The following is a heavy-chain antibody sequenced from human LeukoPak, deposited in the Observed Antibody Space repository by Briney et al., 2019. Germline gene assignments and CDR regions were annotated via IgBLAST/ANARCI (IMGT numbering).Heavy chain of an antibody. V-gene: IGHV4-59*12. CDR1: GGSISSYY. CDR3: ARGRRGSSGLNY. CDR2: IYYSGST. J-gene: IGHJ4*02. Sequence: SETLSLTCTVSGGSISSYYWSWIRQPPGKGLEWIGYIYYSGSTNYNPSLKSRVTISVDTSKNQFSLKLSSATAADTAVYYCARGRRGSSGLNYWGQGTLVTVSS. D-gene: IGHD6-19*01.